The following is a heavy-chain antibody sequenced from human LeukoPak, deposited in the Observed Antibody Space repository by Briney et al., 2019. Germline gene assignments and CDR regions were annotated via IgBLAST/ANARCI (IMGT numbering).Heavy chain of an antibody. CDR1: GFTFSSYG. D-gene: IGHD1-26*01. V-gene: IGHV3-30*18. J-gene: IGHJ4*02. CDR2: ISYDGSNK. CDR3: AKDSQSIVGASFDY. Sequence: GRSLRLSCAASGFTFSSYGMPWVRQAPGKGLEWVAVISYDGSNKYYADSVKGRFTISRDNSKNTLYLQMNSLRAEDTAVYYCAKDSQSIVGASFDYWGQGTLVTVSS.